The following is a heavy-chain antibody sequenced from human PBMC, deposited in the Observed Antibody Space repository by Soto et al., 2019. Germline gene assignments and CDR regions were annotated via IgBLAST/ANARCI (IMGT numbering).Heavy chain of an antibody. CDR2: IYSGGST. Sequence: GGSLRLSCAASGFTVSSNYMSWVRQAPGKGLEWVSVIYSGGSTYYADSVKGRFTISRDNSKNTLYLQMNSLRAEDTAVYYCARAPGTDLFDYWGQGTLVTVSS. V-gene: IGHV3-66*01. J-gene: IGHJ4*02. D-gene: IGHD1-1*01. CDR1: GFTVSSNY. CDR3: ARAPGTDLFDY.